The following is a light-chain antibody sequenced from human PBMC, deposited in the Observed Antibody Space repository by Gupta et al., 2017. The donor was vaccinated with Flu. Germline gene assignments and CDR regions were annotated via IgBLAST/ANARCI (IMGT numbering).Light chain of an antibody. V-gene: IGLV1-44*01. CDR2: SNN. J-gene: IGLJ3*02. Sequence: QSVLTQPPSASGTPGQRVTIPCSGSSSNIGSNTVHWYQQLPGTAPKLLIYSNNQRPSGVPDRFSGSKSGTSASLAISGLQSEDEADYYCAAWDDSRNGWVFGGGTKLTVL. CDR1: SSNIGSNT. CDR3: AAWDDSRNGWV.